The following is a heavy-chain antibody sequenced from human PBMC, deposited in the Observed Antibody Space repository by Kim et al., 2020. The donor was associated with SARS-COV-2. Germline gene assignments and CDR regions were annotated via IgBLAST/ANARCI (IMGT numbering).Heavy chain of an antibody. J-gene: IGHJ4*02. D-gene: IGHD6-6*01. V-gene: IGHV3-11*01. CDR3: VREPSN. CDR2: GSPM. Sequence: GSPMKCADSVTGRFSISRDNANKSLSLQMNSLTPEDTAVYYCVREPSNWGQGTLVTVSS.